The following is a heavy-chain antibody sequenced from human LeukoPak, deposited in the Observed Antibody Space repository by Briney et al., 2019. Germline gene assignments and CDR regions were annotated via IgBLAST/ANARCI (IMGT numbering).Heavy chain of an antibody. J-gene: IGHJ2*01. CDR3: ARDLGGGSYGWGKFDL. D-gene: IGHD3-10*01. Sequence: ASVKVSCKASGYSFTSYYMHWVRQAPGQGLEWMGIINPSGGSTGYAQKFQGRVTMTRDTSTSTVYMELSSLRSEDTAVYYCARDLGGGSYGWGKFDLWGRGTLVAVSS. V-gene: IGHV1-46*01. CDR1: GYSFTSYY. CDR2: INPSGGST.